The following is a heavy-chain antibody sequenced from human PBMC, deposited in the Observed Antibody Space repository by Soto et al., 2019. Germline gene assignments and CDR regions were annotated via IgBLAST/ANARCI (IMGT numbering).Heavy chain of an antibody. V-gene: IGHV1-2*02. Sequence: QVHLVQSGAEVKKPGASVKVSCKASGYSFTDYYMHWVRQAPGQGLEWMGWINTKTGGTNYAQRVQGRVTMTGDTSINTAYMELSRLRSDDTALYYCARVGPTGWFDPWGQGTVVTVSS. J-gene: IGHJ5*02. CDR3: ARVGPTGWFDP. CDR2: INTKTGGT. CDR1: GYSFTDYY.